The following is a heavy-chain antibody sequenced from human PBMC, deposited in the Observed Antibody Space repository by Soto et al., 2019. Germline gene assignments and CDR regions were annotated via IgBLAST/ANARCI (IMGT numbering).Heavy chain of an antibody. Sequence: PGGSLRLSCAASGFIFRDYAMYWGREAPGRGLGWDSDISGGGESVRYADSVKGWFTMSRDNSRNTLLLQINSPRVDDTAVYYCGTERRGTGWSVCNFWGQGPLVTVS. J-gene: IGHJ4*02. CDR1: GFIFRDYA. CDR2: ISGGGESV. V-gene: IGHV3-23*01. CDR3: GTERRGTGWSVCNF. D-gene: IGHD6-19*01.